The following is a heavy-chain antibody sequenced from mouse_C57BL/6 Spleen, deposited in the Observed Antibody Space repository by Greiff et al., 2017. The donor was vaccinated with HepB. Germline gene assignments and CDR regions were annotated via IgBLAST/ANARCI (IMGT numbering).Heavy chain of an antibody. J-gene: IGHJ1*03. CDR2: ISYDGSN. CDR3: ARAISPYYGNSWYFDV. CDR1: GYSITSGYY. D-gene: IGHD2-1*01. Sequence: EVQLVESGPGLVKPSQSLSLTCSVTGYSITSGYYWNWIRQFPGNKLEWMGYISYDGSNNYNPSLKNRISITRDTSKNQFFLKLNSVTTEDTATYYCARAISPYYGNSWYFDVWGTGTTVTVSS. V-gene: IGHV3-6*01.